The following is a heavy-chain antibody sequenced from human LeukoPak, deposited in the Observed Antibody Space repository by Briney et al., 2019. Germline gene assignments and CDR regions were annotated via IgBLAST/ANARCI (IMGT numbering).Heavy chain of an antibody. CDR3: ATDYGDYEGRY. Sequence: ASVKVSCKASGYTFTSYDINWVRQATGQGLEWMGWMNPNSGNTGYAQKFQGRVTMTRNTSISTAYMGLNSLRAEDTAVYYCATDYGDYEGRYWGQGTLVTVSS. D-gene: IGHD4-17*01. V-gene: IGHV1-8*01. CDR2: MNPNSGNT. J-gene: IGHJ4*02. CDR1: GYTFTSYD.